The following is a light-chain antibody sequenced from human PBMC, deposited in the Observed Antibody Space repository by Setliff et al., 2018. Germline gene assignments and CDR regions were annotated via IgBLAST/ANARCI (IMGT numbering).Light chain of an antibody. CDR3: SSYTSSSTYV. J-gene: IGLJ1*01. Sequence: QSVLTQPASVSGSPGQSITISCPGTSSDVGSYDFVSWYQQHAGKAPKLIIYDVSNRPSGVSNRFSGSKAGNTASLTISGLQADDEADYYCSSYTSSSTYVFGTGTKVTVL. V-gene: IGLV2-14*03. CDR1: SSDVGSYDF. CDR2: DVS.